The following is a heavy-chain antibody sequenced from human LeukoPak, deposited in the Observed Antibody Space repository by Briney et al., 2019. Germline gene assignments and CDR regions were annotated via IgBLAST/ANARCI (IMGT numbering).Heavy chain of an antibody. Sequence: SETLSLTCAVYGGSFSGYYWSWIRQPPGKGLEWLGEINHSGSTNYNPSLKSRVTISVDTSKNQFSLKLSSVTAADTAVYYCARGSLYSSSSPPFDYWGQGTLVTVSS. J-gene: IGHJ4*02. D-gene: IGHD6-6*01. CDR1: GGSFSGYY. V-gene: IGHV4-34*01. CDR2: INHSGST. CDR3: ARGSLYSSSSPPFDY.